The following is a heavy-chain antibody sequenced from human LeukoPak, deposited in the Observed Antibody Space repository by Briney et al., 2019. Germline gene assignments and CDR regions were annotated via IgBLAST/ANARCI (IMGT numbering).Heavy chain of an antibody. CDR2: IYYSGTT. V-gene: IGHV4-59*01. D-gene: IGHD3-9*01. Sequence: SESLSLTCTVAGGSISGYYWSWIRQPPGKGLEWIGYIYYSGTTNYNPSLKSRVTVSVDTSKNQVSLKLTSVTAADSAVYYCTREGPPVHYTGYYDYWGQGTLVTVSS. CDR3: TREGPPVHYTGYYDY. J-gene: IGHJ4*02. CDR1: GGSISGYY.